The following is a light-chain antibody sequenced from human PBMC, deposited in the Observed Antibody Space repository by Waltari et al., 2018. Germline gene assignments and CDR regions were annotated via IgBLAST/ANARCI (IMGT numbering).Light chain of an antibody. Sequence: DIQMSQSPSSLSASVGDRVTITCRASQGISSYLNWYQQKPGRAPKVLISYANSLASGVPSRFSGSGSGTEFTLTISSLQPEDFATYYCQQGNRNPFTFGPGTKLDIK. CDR1: QGISSY. CDR2: YAN. CDR3: QQGNRNPFT. V-gene: IGKV1-39*01. J-gene: IGKJ3*01.